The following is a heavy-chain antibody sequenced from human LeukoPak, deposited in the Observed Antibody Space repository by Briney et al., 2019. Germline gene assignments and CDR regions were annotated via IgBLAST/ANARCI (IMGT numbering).Heavy chain of an antibody. Sequence: GGSLRLSCAASGFTFSSYAMHWVRQAPGKGLEWVSAMSGSGDGTYYADSVKGRFTISRDNSKNTLYLQMNSLRAEDTAVYYCAKMMGQRLYDYCMDVWGKGTTVTVSS. V-gene: IGHV3-23*01. CDR3: AKMMGQRLYDYCMDV. CDR2: MSGSGDGT. D-gene: IGHD3-16*01. CDR1: GFTFSSYA. J-gene: IGHJ6*03.